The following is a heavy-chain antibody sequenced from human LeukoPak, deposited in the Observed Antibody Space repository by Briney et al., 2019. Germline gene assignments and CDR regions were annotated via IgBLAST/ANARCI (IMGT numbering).Heavy chain of an antibody. Sequence: PRASVKVSCKASGYTFTSYDINWVRQATGQGLEWMGWMNPNSGGTNYAQKFQGRVTMTRDTSISTAYMELSRLRSDDTAVYYCARDGRDSSSWTSDYWGQGTLVTVSS. CDR1: GYTFTSYD. CDR2: MNPNSGGT. V-gene: IGHV1-2*02. J-gene: IGHJ4*02. D-gene: IGHD6-13*01. CDR3: ARDGRDSSSWTSDY.